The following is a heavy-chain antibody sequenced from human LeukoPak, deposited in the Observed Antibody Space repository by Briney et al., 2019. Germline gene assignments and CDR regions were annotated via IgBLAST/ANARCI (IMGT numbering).Heavy chain of an antibody. D-gene: IGHD1-1*01. V-gene: IGHV4-61*01. CDR3: ARDRASGTTIWFDP. J-gene: IGHJ5*02. CDR2: IDNSGST. Sequence: SETLSLTCTVSGGSVSRSNYYWHWIRQPPGRGLEWIGFIDNSGSTNYNPSLKSRVTISRDTSKSQFSLRLTSVTAADTAIYYCARDRASGTTIWFDPWGEGALVNVAS. CDR1: GGSVSRSNYY.